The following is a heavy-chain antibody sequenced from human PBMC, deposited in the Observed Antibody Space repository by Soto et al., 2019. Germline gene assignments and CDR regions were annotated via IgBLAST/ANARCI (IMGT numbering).Heavy chain of an antibody. J-gene: IGHJ6*02. CDR3: AKDVRGSYPHYYYYYGMDV. V-gene: IGHV3-23*01. CDR2: ITDTGGDT. CDR1: GITFGSRA. D-gene: IGHD1-26*01. Sequence: EVQLLESGGDLVQPGGSLRLSCVASGITFGSRAMSWVRQAPGEGLQWVSTITDTGGDTKSADSVRGRFTISRDNSKNTLYLQMNSLRAEDTAVYYCAKDVRGSYPHYYYYYGMDVWGQGTTVTVSS.